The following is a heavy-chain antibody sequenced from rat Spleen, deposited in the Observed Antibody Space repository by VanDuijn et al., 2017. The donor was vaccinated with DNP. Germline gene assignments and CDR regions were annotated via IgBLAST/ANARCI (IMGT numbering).Heavy chain of an antibody. V-gene: IGHV5S10*01. CDR2: IIYDGSST. CDR1: GFTFSDYA. J-gene: IGHJ2*01. Sequence: EVQLVESGGGLVQPGNSLKLSCAASGFTFSDYAMAWVRQSPKKGLEWVATIIYDGSSTYYRDSVKGRFTISRDNAKSTLYLQMDSLRSEDTATYYCATHDDGSYRFGYWGQGVMVTVSS. D-gene: IGHD1-12*02. CDR3: ATHDDGSYRFGY.